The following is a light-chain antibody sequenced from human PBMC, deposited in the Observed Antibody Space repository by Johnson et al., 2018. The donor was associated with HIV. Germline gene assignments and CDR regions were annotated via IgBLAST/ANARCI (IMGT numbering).Light chain of an antibody. V-gene: IGLV1-51*02. CDR1: GSNIGSHY. CDR3: GTWDSSLSAEV. Sequence: QSVLTQPPSVSAAPGQKVTISCSGRGSNIGSHYVSWYQQLPGTAPKLLIFENDKRPSGIPDRFSGSKSGTSATLGITGLQTGDEADYYCGTWDSSLSAEVVGTGTKVTVL. CDR2: END. J-gene: IGLJ1*01.